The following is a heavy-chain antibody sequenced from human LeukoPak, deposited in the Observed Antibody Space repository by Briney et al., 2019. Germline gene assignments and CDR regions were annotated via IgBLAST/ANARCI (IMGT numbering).Heavy chain of an antibody. CDR3: ARAHYYGSGSYCNPGGAFDI. V-gene: IGHV3-53*01. D-gene: IGHD3-10*01. J-gene: IGHJ3*02. CDR2: IYSGGST. Sequence: GGSLRLSCAASGFTVSSNYMSWVRQAPGKGLERVSVIYSGGSTYYADSVKGRFTISRDNSKNTLYLQMNSLRAEDTAVYYCARAHYYGSGSYCNPGGAFDIWGQGTMVTVSS. CDR1: GFTVSSNY.